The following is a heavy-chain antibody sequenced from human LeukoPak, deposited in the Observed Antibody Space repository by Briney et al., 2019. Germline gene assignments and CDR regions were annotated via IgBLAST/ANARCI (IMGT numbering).Heavy chain of an antibody. J-gene: IGHJ2*01. CDR3: ARGSDHYDSSGYRYFDL. CDR2: IYYSGST. Sequence: SETLSLTCTVSGGSIRSYFWSWIRQPPGKGLEWIGYIYYSGSTNYNPSLKSRVTISVDTSKNQSSLKLSSVTAADTAVYYCARGSDHYDSSGYRYFDLWGRGTLATVSS. CDR1: GGSIRSYF. V-gene: IGHV4-59*01. D-gene: IGHD3-22*01.